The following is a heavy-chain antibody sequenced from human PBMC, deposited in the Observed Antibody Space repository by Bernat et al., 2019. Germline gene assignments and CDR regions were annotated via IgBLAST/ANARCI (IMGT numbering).Heavy chain of an antibody. J-gene: IGHJ4*02. CDR1: GFTFSRYG. V-gene: IGHV3-30*03. CDR2: ISYDGSNK. Sequence: QVQLVESGGGVVQPGRSLRLSCAASGFTFSRYGMHWVRQAPGKGLEWVAVISYDGSNKYYADSVKGRFTISRDNSKNTLYLQMNSLRAEDTAVYYCTGDFDYWGQGTLVTVSS. CDR3: TGDFDY.